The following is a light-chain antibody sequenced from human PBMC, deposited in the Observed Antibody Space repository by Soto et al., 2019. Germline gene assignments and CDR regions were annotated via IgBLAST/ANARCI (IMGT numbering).Light chain of an antibody. Sequence: GDRVTITCRASQGVSNDVGWYQQKPGKAPRLLIYAASTLQSGVPSRFSGSQSDTDFTLTISSLQPEDFATYYCLQDFAYPLSFGGGTKVEIK. CDR1: QGVSND. V-gene: IGKV1-6*01. J-gene: IGKJ4*01. CDR3: LQDFAYPLS. CDR2: AAS.